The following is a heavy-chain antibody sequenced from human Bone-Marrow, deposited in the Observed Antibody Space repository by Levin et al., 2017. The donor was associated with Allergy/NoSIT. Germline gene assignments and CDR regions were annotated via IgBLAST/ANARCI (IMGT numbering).Heavy chain of an antibody. D-gene: IGHD3-9*01. CDR3: VKGGDDSIIYDGFDI. CDR1: GGSISSSSYY. Sequence: KASETLSLTCTVSGGSISSSSYYWGWIRQPPGTGLEWIGTLYYSGITYYNPSLKSRVTISVDTSTNQFSLKLSSVTAADTAVYYCVKGGDDSIIYDGFDIWGQGTMVTVSS. J-gene: IGHJ3*02. CDR2: LYYSGIT. V-gene: IGHV4-39*07.